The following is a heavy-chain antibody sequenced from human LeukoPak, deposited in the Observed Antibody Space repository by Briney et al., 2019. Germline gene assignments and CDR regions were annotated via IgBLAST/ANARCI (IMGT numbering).Heavy chain of an antibody. V-gene: IGHV4-34*01. CDR1: GGSFSGYY. CDR3: ATYGMDV. J-gene: IGHJ6*02. Sequence: SETLSLTCAVYGGSFSGYYWSWIRQPPGKGLEWIGEINHSGSTNYNPSLNSRVTISVDTSKNQFSLKLSSVTAADTAVYYCATYGMDVWGQGTTVTVSS. CDR2: INHSGST.